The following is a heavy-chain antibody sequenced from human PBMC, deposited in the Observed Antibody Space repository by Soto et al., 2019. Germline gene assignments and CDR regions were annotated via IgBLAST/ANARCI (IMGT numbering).Heavy chain of an antibody. CDR1: GYIFINYA. V-gene: IGHV1-3*01. CDR2: INVGNVET. J-gene: IGHJ4*02. D-gene: IGHD6-13*01. Sequence: QVRLVQSGAEVKKPGASVRVSCKTSGYIFINYAIHWVRQAPGQRLEWMGWINVGNVETRYSPRLQGRVTITRDTSATTDYVHLSSLTSEGTAMYYCARDSMAAPGAYYEDWGQGTLVTVSS. CDR3: ARDSMAAPGAYYED.